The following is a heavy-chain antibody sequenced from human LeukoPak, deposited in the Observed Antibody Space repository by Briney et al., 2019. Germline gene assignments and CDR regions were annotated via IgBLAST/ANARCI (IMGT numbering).Heavy chain of an antibody. Sequence: GGSLSLSCAASGFTFSSYGMHWVRQAPGKGLEWVAVISYDGSNKYYADSVKGRFTISRDNSKNTLYLQMNSLRAEDTAVYYCAKDDSSGLYAFDIWGQGTMVTVSS. V-gene: IGHV3-30*18. D-gene: IGHD3-22*01. J-gene: IGHJ3*02. CDR3: AKDDSSGLYAFDI. CDR2: ISYDGSNK. CDR1: GFTFSSYG.